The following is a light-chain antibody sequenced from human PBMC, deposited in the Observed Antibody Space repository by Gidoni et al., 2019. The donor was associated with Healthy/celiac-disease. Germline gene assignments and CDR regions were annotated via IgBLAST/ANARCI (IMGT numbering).Light chain of an antibody. Sequence: DIVTTESPDPLAVSLDERATINCKSSESVLYSSNNKNYLTWYQQKPGQPPKLLIYWASTRESGVSDRFSGSGSGTDFTLTISSLQAEDVAVYYCQQYYSTPQAFGGGTKVEIK. CDR1: ESVLYSSNNKNY. J-gene: IGKJ4*01. CDR3: QQYYSTPQA. V-gene: IGKV4-1*01. CDR2: WAS.